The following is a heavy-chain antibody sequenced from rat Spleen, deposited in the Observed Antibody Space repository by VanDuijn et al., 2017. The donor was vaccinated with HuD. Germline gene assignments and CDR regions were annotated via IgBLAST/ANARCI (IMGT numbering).Heavy chain of an antibody. J-gene: IGHJ2*01. CDR2: ISPSGGFT. CDR3: ARRHYGYTDYFDY. Sequence: EVQLVESGGGLVQPGRSLKLSCAVSGFTFNSYDMAWVRQAPTKGLEWVASISPSGGFTYYRDSVKGRFTVSRDNAKSTLSLQMDSLRSEDTATYYCARRHYGYTDYFDYWGQGVMVPVSS. D-gene: IGHD1-11*01. V-gene: IGHV5-25*01. CDR1: GFTFNSYD.